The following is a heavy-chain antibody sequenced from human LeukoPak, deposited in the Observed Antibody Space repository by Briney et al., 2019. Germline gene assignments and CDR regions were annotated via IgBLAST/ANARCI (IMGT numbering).Heavy chain of an antibody. D-gene: IGHD6-13*01. V-gene: IGHV4-4*07. J-gene: IGHJ4*02. CDR3: ARGRPRDSSIWYVDY. CDR2: INTSGST. Sequence: PSETLSLTCIVSGGSISSYYWNWIRQPAGKGLEWIGRINTSGSTNYNPSLKSRVTMSVDTSKNQFSLKLSSVTAADTAVYYCARGRPRDSSIWYVDYWGQGTLVTVSS. CDR1: GGSISSYY.